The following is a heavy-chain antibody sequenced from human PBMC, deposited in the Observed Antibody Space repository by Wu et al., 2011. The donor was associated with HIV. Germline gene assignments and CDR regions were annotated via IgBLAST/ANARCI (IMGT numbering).Heavy chain of an antibody. CDR2: IIPIFHTA. D-gene: IGHD3-3*01. CDR3: ARESLYDFGSYDM. J-gene: IGHJ3*02. Sequence: QVQLVQSGAEVKKPGSSVKVSCKASGAIFKTYSITWVRQAPGQGLEWMGRIIPIFHTATYAQKFQGKVTITADESTNTLYMELSSLRPDDTAVYFCARESLYDFGSYDMWGRRDRMVTVSS. V-gene: IGHV1-69*18. CDR1: GAIFKTYS.